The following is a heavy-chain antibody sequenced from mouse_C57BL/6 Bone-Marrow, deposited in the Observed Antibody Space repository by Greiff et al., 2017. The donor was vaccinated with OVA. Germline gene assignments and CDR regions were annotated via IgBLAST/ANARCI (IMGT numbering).Heavy chain of an antibody. J-gene: IGHJ3*01. Sequence: QVQLQQPGAELVMPGASVKLSCKASGYTFTSYWMHWVKQRPGQGLEWIGEIDPSDGYTKYNQKFKGKSTLTVDKSSSTAYMQLSSLTSEDSAVYYCAIGGLRRWFAYWGQGTLVTVSA. V-gene: IGHV1-69*01. CDR2: IDPSDGYT. CDR1: GYTFTSYW. D-gene: IGHD2-12*01. CDR3: AIGGLRRWFAY.